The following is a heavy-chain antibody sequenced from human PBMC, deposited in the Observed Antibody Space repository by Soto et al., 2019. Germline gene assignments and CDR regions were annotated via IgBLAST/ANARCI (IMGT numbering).Heavy chain of an antibody. CDR1: GGSISSYY. CDR2: IYYSGST. J-gene: IGHJ6*02. CDR3: ARGGYYDILTGWSGWLSKTYYYYYGMDV. Sequence: SETLSLTCTVSGGSISSYYWSWIRQPPGKGLEWIGYIYYSGSTNYNPSLKSRVTISVDTSKNQFSLKLSSVTAEDTAVYYWARGGYYDILTGWSGWLSKTYYYYYGMDVWGQGTTVTVSS. D-gene: IGHD3-9*01. V-gene: IGHV4-59*01.